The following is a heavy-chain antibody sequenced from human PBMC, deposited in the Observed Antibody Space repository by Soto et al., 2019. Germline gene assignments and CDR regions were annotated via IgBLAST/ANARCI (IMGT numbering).Heavy chain of an antibody. J-gene: IGHJ4*02. CDR2: IGSSGNTI. V-gene: IGHV3-48*03. D-gene: IGHD6-13*01. CDR3: ARGRESSSWIPLLEY. Sequence: EVQLVESGGGLVQPGGSLRLSCAASGFTFSSYEMNWVRQAPGKGLAWVAYISYIGSSGNTIYYADSVKGRFTISRDNAKNSLYLQMNSLRAEDTAVYYCARGRESSSWIPLLEYWGQGTLVPGSS. CDR1: GFTFSSYE.